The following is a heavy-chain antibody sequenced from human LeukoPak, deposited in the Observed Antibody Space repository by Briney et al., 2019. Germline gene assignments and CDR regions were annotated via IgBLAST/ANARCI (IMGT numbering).Heavy chain of an antibody. V-gene: IGHV4-59*01. CDR2: VYNSGST. J-gene: IGHJ4*02. CDR1: GGSISSYY. D-gene: IGHD1-26*01. Sequence: SETLSLTCTVSGGSISSYYWSWIRQPPGKGLEWIGYVYNSGSTDYNPSLKSRVTISADTSKNQFSLKLSSVTASDTAVYYCARDRELGYWGQGTLVTVSS. CDR3: ARDRELGY.